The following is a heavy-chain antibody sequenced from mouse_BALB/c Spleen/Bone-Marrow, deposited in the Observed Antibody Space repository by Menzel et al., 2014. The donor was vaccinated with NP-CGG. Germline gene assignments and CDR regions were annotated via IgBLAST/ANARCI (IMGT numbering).Heavy chain of an antibody. D-gene: IGHD3-1*01. CDR2: ISSGGSDT. CDR1: GFTFSSYA. CDR3: ARRSDLRASMDY. V-gene: IGHV5-9-1*01. Sequence: EVMLVESGGGLVKPGGSLKLSCTTSGFTFSSYAMSRVRQTPEKRLEWVAVISSGGSDTCYPDSVKGRFTVSRDNAKNTLYLQMSSLRSEDTALYYCARRSDLRASMDYWGQGTSVTVSS. J-gene: IGHJ4*01.